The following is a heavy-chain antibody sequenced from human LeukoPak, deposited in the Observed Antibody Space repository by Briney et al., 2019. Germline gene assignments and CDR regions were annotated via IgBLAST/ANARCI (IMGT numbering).Heavy chain of an antibody. CDR3: AKGLLRGQQQLVNDY. J-gene: IGHJ4*02. Sequence: GGSLRLSCAASGFTFDDYAMHWVRQAPGKGLEWVSGISWNSGSIGYADSVKGRFTISRDNAKNSLYLQMNSLRAEDTALYYCAKGLLRGQQQLVNDYWGQGTLVTVSS. V-gene: IGHV3-9*01. D-gene: IGHD6-13*01. CDR1: GFTFDDYA. CDR2: ISWNSGSI.